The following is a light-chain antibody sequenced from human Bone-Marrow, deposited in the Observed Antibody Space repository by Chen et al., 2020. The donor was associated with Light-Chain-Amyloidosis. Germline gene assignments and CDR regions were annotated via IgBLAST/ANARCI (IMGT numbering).Light chain of an antibody. CDR1: NIGSTS. V-gene: IGLV3-21*02. CDR3: QVWDRSSDRPV. Sequence: SYVLNQPASVSVAPGRTATIACGGNNIGSTSVHWYQQTPGKAPLLVVYDDSDRPPGIPERLSASNSGNTATLTISRVEAGDEADYYCQVWDRSSDRPVFGGGTKLTVL. CDR2: DDS. J-gene: IGLJ3*02.